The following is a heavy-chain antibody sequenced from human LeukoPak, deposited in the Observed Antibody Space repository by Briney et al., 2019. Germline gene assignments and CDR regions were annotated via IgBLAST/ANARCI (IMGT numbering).Heavy chain of an antibody. J-gene: IGHJ5*02. CDR1: GFTFSYYT. Sequence: GGSLRLSCAASGFTFSYYTMSWVRQAPGKGLEWVSSISSTGSSIYYADSVKGRFTISRDNAKNSLYLQMSSLRVEGTAVYYCARDDVAWNDVHWFDPWGQGNLVTVSS. CDR2: ISSTGSSI. CDR3: ARDDVAWNDVHWFDP. D-gene: IGHD1-1*01. V-gene: IGHV3-21*01.